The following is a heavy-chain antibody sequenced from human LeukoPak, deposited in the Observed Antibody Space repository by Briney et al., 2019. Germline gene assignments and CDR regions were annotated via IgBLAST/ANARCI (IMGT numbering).Heavy chain of an antibody. J-gene: IGHJ6*02. D-gene: IGHD1-26*01. Sequence: SVKVSCKASGGTFISYAISWVRQAPGQGLEWMGGIIPIFGTANYAQKFQGRVTITADESTSTAYMELSSLRSEDTAVYYCARDSGSYQAAYYYYGMDVWGQGTTVTVSS. V-gene: IGHV1-69*13. CDR1: GGTFISYA. CDR2: IIPIFGTA. CDR3: ARDSGSYQAAYYYYGMDV.